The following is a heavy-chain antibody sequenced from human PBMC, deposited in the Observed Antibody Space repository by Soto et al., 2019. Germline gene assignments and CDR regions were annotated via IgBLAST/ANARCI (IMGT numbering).Heavy chain of an antibody. D-gene: IGHD6-6*01. CDR2: ISYDGSNK. Sequence: LRLSCAGSGFTFRWFGMNWVRQAPGKGLEWVAVISYDGSNKYYADSVKGRFTISRDNSKNTLYLQMNSLRAEDTAVYYCAKPSSTSLAARWQDYYYYGMDVWGQGTTVTVSS. CDR3: AKPSSTSLAARWQDYYYYGMDV. J-gene: IGHJ6*02. CDR1: GFTFRWFG. V-gene: IGHV3-30*18.